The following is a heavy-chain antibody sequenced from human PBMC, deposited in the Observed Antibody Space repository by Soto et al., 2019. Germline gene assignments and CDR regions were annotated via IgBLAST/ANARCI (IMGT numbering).Heavy chain of an antibody. V-gene: IGHV1-2*07. CDR3: AKGGSSWAEWCYP. D-gene: IGHD6-13*01. CDR1: GYPLTAKY. CDR2: INPRSGGT. Sequence: ASVKVSCKASGYPLTAKYIHWLRQDPGQGLEWMGWINPRSGGTNEAHKFRGRVTMTRDNYISAAYMAPSRLTSDDTAVYYCAKGGSSWAEWCYPCRNGTMVTVSS. J-gene: IGHJ5*02.